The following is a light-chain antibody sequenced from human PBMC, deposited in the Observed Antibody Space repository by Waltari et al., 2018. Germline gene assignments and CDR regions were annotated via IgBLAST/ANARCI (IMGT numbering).Light chain of an antibody. CDR1: QSLTKKY. V-gene: IGKV3-20*01. CDR3: QQYGSSVMYT. J-gene: IGKJ2*01. Sequence: EIVLTQSPGTLSLSPGDRATLSCRASQSLTKKYLAWYQQKPGQAPRLLIYGASSRAAGIPDRFSGSGSGTDFTLTISRLEPEDFALYYCQQYGSSVMYTFGQGTKVEIK. CDR2: GAS.